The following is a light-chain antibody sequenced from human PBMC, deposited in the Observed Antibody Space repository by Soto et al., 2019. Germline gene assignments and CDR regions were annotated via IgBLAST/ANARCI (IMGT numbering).Light chain of an antibody. J-gene: IGKJ2*01. CDR1: QSINSY. Sequence: TQSPSSLSASVGDRVSITCRASQSINSYLNWYQQKPGQAPRLLMYGASSRATGIPDRFSGTGSGTDFTLTISRLEPEDFAVYYCQQYGSSPYTFGLGTKLEIK. CDR3: QQYGSSPYT. CDR2: GAS. V-gene: IGKV3-20*01.